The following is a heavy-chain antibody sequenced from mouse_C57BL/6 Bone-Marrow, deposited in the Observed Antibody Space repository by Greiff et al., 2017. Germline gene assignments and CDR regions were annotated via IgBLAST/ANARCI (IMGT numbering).Heavy chain of an antibody. V-gene: IGHV14-2*01. CDR3: ARSPDGSSHFDY. CDR1: GFNIKDYY. CDR2: IDPEDGDT. J-gene: IGHJ2*01. Sequence: VQLQQSGAELVKPGASVKLSCTASGFNIKDYYMHWVKQRTEQGLAWIGRIDPEDGDTKYAQNFQGKATITADTSSNTAYLQLSSLTSEDTAIYYCARSPDGSSHFDYWGQGTTLTVSS. D-gene: IGHD1-1*01.